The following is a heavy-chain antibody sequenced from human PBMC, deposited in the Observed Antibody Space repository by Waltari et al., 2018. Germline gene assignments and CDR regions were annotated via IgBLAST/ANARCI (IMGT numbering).Heavy chain of an antibody. Sequence: QVQLVQSGAEVKKPGASVKVSCKASGYTFTGYYMHWVRQAPGQGLEWMGRSNPNSGGTNYAQNWQGRVTRTRDTSISTAYMELSRRRSDDTAVYDWARAMDSGYAHCDYWGQGTLVTVSS. D-gene: IGHD5-12*01. CDR2: SNPNSGGT. CDR3: ARAMDSGYAHCDY. V-gene: IGHV1-2*06. CDR1: GYTFTGYY. J-gene: IGHJ4*02.